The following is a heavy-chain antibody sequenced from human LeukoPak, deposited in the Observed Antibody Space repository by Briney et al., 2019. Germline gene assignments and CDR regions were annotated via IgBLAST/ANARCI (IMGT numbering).Heavy chain of an antibody. V-gene: IGHV3-23*01. J-gene: IGHJ4*02. CDR2: ISGSGGST. Sequence: PGGSLRLSCAASGFTFSSYAMSWVRQAPGKGLEWVSAISGSGGSTYYADSVKGRFTISRDNSKNTLYLQMNSLRAEDTAVYYCASSYYDFWSGYHRLDYWGQGTLVTVSS. CDR1: GFTFSSYA. D-gene: IGHD3-3*01. CDR3: ASSYYDFWSGYHRLDY.